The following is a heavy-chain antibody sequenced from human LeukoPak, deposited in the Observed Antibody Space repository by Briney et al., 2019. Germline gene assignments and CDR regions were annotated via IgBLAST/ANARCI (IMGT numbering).Heavy chain of an antibody. J-gene: IGHJ3*02. Sequence: SETLSLTCAVYGGSFSGYYWSWIRQPPGKGLEWIGEINHSGSTNYNPSLKSRVTISVETSKNQFSLKLSSVTAADTAVYYCARGGRITMIVVVITGAFDIWGQGTMVTVS. CDR1: GGSFSGYY. CDR3: ARGGRITMIVVVITGAFDI. V-gene: IGHV4-34*01. CDR2: INHSGST. D-gene: IGHD3-22*01.